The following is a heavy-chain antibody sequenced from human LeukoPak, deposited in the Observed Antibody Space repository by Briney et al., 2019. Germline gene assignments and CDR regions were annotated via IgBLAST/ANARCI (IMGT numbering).Heavy chain of an antibody. V-gene: IGHV3-30*18. Sequence: GGSLRFSCAASGFTFSSYGMHWVRQAPGKGLEWVAVISYDGSNKYYADSVKGRFTISRDNSKNTLYLQMNSLRAEDTAVYYCAKEVGEQLGLYYYYYYGMDVWGQGTTVTVSS. CDR2: ISYDGSNK. J-gene: IGHJ6*02. D-gene: IGHD6-13*01. CDR3: AKEVGEQLGLYYYYYYGMDV. CDR1: GFTFSSYG.